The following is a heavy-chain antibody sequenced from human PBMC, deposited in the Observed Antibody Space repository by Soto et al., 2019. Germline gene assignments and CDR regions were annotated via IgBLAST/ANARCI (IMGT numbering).Heavy chain of an antibody. J-gene: IGHJ6*03. V-gene: IGHV4-34*01. CDR3: ARIGTPSTVTTFYYYYYMDV. D-gene: IGHD4-17*01. Sequence: SETLSLTCAVYGGSFSGYYWSWIRQPPGKGLEWIGEINHSGSTNYNPSLKSRVTISVDTSKNQFSLKLSSVTAADTAVYYCARIGTPSTVTTFYYYYYMDVWGKGTTVTVSS. CDR2: INHSGST. CDR1: GGSFSGYY.